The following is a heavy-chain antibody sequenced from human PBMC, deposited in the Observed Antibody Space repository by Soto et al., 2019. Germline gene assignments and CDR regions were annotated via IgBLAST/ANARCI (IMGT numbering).Heavy chain of an antibody. CDR1: GYTFTSYA. CDR3: ASLYWERGAFDI. V-gene: IGHV1-3*01. J-gene: IGHJ3*02. D-gene: IGHD1-26*01. Sequence: ASVKVSCKASGYTFTSYAMHWVRQAPGQRLEWMGWINAGNGNTKYSQKFQGRVTITRDTSASTAYMELSSLRSEDTAVYYCASLYWERGAFDIWGQGTMVTVSS. CDR2: INAGNGNT.